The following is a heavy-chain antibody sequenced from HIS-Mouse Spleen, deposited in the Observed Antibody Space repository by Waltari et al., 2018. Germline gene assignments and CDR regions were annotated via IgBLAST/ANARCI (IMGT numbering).Heavy chain of an antibody. V-gene: IGHV4-39*07. CDR3: AREIPYSSSWYDWYFDL. CDR2: IYSSGST. J-gene: IGHJ2*01. CDR1: GGSINSSSYY. D-gene: IGHD6-13*01. Sequence: QLQLQESGPVLVKPSETLSLTCTVSGGSINSSSYYRGRIRQPPGKGLEWIGIIYSSGSTYYNPSLKSRVTISVDTSKNQFSLKLSSVTAADTAVYYCAREIPYSSSWYDWYFDLWGRGTLVTVSS.